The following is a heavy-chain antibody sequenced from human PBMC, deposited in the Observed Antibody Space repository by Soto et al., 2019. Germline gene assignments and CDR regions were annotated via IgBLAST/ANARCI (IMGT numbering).Heavy chain of an antibody. Sequence: PSETLSLTCTVSGGSISSGGYYWSWIRQHPGKGLEWIGYIYYTGSTYYNPSLKSRVTISVDTSKNQFSLKLTSVTAADTAVYYCARDEEVNYADYGGSDHYYGMDVWGKGTTVTVCS. V-gene: IGHV4-31*03. CDR3: ARDEEVNYADYGGSDHYYGMDV. D-gene: IGHD4-17*01. CDR1: GGSISSGGYY. CDR2: IYYTGST. J-gene: IGHJ6*04.